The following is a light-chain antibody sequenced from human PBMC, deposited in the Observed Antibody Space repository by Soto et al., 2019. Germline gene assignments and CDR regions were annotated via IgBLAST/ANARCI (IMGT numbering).Light chain of an antibody. Sequence: EIVLTQSPGTLSLSPGERATLSCRASQSVSSSYLAWYQQKPGQAPRLLIYGTSNRATGIPDRFSGSGSGTDFTLTINRLEPEDFALYHCQQYGYSSYIFGQGTNLEIK. CDR2: GTS. J-gene: IGKJ2*01. CDR1: QSVSSSY. CDR3: QQYGYSSYI. V-gene: IGKV3-20*01.